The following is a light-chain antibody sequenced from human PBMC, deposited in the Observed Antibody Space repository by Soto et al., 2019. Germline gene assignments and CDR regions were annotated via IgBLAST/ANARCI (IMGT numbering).Light chain of an antibody. CDR3: SSYTSSSTLV. V-gene: IGLV2-14*01. CDR2: DVT. J-gene: IGLJ2*01. CDR1: SSDVGGYHY. Sequence: QSALTQPASVSGSPGQSITISCTETSSDVGGYHYVSWYQQHPGKAPKLMIYDVTNRPSGVSNRFSGSKSGNTASLTISGLQAEDEADYYCSSYTSSSTLVFGGGTKLTVL.